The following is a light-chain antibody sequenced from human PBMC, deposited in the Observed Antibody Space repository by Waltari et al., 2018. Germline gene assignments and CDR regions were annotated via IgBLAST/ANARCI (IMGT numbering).Light chain of an antibody. Sequence: DIQLSQSPSFLSASVGDRVTITCRASQCISAYLAWYQQKPGKAPKVLLYGASTLQSGVPSRFSGSGSGTEFTLTISRLQPEDVATYFCQHLHTYPYSFGQGTKLEIK. J-gene: IGKJ2*03. CDR3: QHLHTYPYS. V-gene: IGKV1-9*01. CDR1: QCISAY. CDR2: GAS.